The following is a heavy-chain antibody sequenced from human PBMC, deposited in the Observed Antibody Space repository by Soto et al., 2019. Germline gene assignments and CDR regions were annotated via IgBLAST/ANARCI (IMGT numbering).Heavy chain of an antibody. CDR3: ARGGSGGAYDFWSGYLPGEFDY. D-gene: IGHD3-3*01. Sequence: SETLSLTCAVYGGSFSGYYWSWIRQPPGKGLEWIGEINHSGSTNYNPSLKSRVTISVDTSKNQFSLKLSSVTAADTAVYYCARGGSGGAYDFWSGYLPGEFDYWGQGTLVTVSS. CDR1: GGSFSGYY. J-gene: IGHJ4*02. CDR2: INHSGST. V-gene: IGHV4-34*01.